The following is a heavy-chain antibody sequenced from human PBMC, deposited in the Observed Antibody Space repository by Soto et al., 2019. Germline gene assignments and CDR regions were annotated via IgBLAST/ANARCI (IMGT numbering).Heavy chain of an antibody. CDR1: GYTFTHYA. CDR3: AREAGSGSYYPFDY. V-gene: IGHV1-18*01. D-gene: IGHD3-10*01. Sequence: GASVKVSCKASGYTFTHYAISWMRQTPGQGLEWMGWISPYNGDTKYAQKLQGRVTMTTDTSTTTAYMELRSLRSDDTAIYYCAREAGSGSYYPFDYWGQGTLVTVS. J-gene: IGHJ4*02. CDR2: ISPYNGDT.